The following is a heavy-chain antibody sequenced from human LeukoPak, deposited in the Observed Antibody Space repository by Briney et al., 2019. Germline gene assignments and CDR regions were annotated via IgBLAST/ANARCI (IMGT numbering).Heavy chain of an antibody. D-gene: IGHD3-10*01. J-gene: IGHJ4*02. Sequence: GGSLRLSCAASGFTFSNHAMIWVRQAPGKGLEWVSSISGSGAMTYYADSVKGRFTISRDNAMDTLYLQMNSLRADDTAVYYCAKDRVDGSGSQFESWGQGSLVIVSS. V-gene: IGHV3-23*01. CDR1: GFTFSNHA. CDR3: AKDRVDGSGSQFES. CDR2: ISGSGAMT.